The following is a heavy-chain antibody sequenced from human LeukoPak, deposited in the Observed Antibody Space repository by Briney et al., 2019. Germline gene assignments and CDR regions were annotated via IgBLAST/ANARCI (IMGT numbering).Heavy chain of an antibody. CDR2: MNPNSGNT. J-gene: IGHJ5*02. D-gene: IGHD3-22*01. V-gene: IGHV1-8*01. CDR3: ARGRGRHYYDSSGYYRFDP. CDR1: GYTFTSYD. Sequence: ASVKVSCKASGYTFTSYDINWVRQATGQGLEWMGWMNPNSGNTGYAQKFQGRATMTRSTSISTAYMELSSLRSEDTAVYYCARGRGRHYYDSSGYYRFDPWGQGTLVTVSS.